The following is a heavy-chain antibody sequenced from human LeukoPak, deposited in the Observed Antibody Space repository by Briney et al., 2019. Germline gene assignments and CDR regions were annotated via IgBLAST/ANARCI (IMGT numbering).Heavy chain of an antibody. J-gene: IGHJ4*02. CDR3: ARGLHDSTGYLGDFFDY. CDR1: GFTFSDYA. Sequence: PGGSLRLSCAASGFTFSDYAMSWVRQAPGKGLEWVSYLSAGSDYIYYADSVKGRFTISRDNAKNSLYLQVNSLRADDTAVYFCARGLHDSTGYLGDFFDYWGQGTLVTVSS. V-gene: IGHV3-21*01. CDR2: LSAGSDYI. D-gene: IGHD3-22*01.